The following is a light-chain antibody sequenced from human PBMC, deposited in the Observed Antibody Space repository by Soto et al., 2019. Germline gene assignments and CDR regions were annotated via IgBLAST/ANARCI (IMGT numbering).Light chain of an antibody. V-gene: IGKV4-1*01. Sequence: DIVMTQSPDSLAVSLGERATINCKSSQSVLYSSNNKNYLAWYQQKPGQPPKLLIYWASTRESGVTDRFSGSGSGTDFTLTISSLQAEDVAVYFCQQYYSTPLTFGVGTKVEIK. CDR3: QQYYSTPLT. CDR2: WAS. J-gene: IGKJ4*01. CDR1: QSVLYSSNNKNY.